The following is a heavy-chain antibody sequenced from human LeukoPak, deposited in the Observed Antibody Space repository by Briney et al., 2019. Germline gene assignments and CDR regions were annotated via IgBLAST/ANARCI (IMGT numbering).Heavy chain of an antibody. CDR1: GFSLTTSGVG. CDR3: AHMNAWGSYSLFDY. D-gene: IGHD3-16*01. V-gene: IGHV2-5*01. Sequence: SGPTLVKPTQTLTLTCTFSGFSLTTSGVGVGWIRQPPGKALEWLALIYWNDDKRYSPSLKSRLKSRLTITKDTSKNQVVLTMTNMDPVDTATYYCAHMNAWGSYSLFDYWGQGTLVAVSS. J-gene: IGHJ4*02. CDR2: IYWNDDK.